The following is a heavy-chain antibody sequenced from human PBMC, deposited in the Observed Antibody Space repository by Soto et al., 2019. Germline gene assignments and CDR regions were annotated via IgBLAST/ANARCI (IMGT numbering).Heavy chain of an antibody. Sequence: GGSLRLSCAASGFTFSSYGMHWVRQAPGKGLEWVAVIWYDGSNKYYADSVKGRFTISRDNSKNTLYLQMNSLRAEDTAVYYCAREREYSYAPSKGEGHGTAFDIWGQGTMVTVSS. J-gene: IGHJ3*02. CDR3: AREREYSYAPSKGEGHGTAFDI. CDR1: GFTFSSYG. CDR2: IWYDGSNK. V-gene: IGHV3-33*01. D-gene: IGHD5-18*01.